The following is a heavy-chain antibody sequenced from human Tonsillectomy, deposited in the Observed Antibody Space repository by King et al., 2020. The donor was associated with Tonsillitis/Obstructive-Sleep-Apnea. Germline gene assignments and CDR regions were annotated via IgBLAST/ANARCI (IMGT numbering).Heavy chain of an antibody. V-gene: IGHV4-34*01. CDR3: AGGDLVVVPAAIHYYYYMDV. CDR2: INHSGST. D-gene: IGHD2-2*02. CDR1: GGSFSGYY. Sequence: VQLQQWGAGLLKPSETLSLTCAVYGGSFSGYYWSWIRQPPGKGLEWIGEINHSGSTNYNPSLKSRVTISVDTSKNQFSLKLCSVTAADTAVYYCAGGDLVVVPAAIHYYYYMDVWGKGTTVTVSS. J-gene: IGHJ6*03.